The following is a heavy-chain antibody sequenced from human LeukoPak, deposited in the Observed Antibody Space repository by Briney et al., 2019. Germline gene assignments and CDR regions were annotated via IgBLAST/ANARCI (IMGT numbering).Heavy chain of an antibody. CDR1: GFTFSSYW. D-gene: IGHD3-10*01. V-gene: IGHV3-7*01. Sequence: PGGPLRLSCAASGFTFSSYWMSWVRQAPGKGLEWVANIKQDGSEKYYVDSVKGRFTISRDNAKNSLYLQMNSLRAEDTAVYYCATSLWFGEFDYWGQGTLVTVSS. CDR3: ATSLWFGEFDY. J-gene: IGHJ4*02. CDR2: IKQDGSEK.